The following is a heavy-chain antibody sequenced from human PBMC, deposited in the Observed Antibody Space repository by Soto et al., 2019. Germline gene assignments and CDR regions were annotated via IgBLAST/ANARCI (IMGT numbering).Heavy chain of an antibody. D-gene: IGHD3-9*01. Sequence: SETLSLTCTVSGGSISSDYWSWIRQPPGKGLEWIGYIYYSGSTNYNPSRKSRVTISVDTSKNQFSLKLSSVTAADTAVYYCAVENYDILTGYHWGQGTLVTVSS. V-gene: IGHV4-59*01. J-gene: IGHJ4*02. CDR2: IYYSGST. CDR1: GGSISSDY. CDR3: AVENYDILTGYH.